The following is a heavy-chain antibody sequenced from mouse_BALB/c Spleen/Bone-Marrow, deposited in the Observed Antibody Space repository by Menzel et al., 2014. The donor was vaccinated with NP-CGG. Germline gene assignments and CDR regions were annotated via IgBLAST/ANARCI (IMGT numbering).Heavy chain of an antibody. CDR1: GYTFTSYW. CDR2: IYPSDSYT. CDR3: TREGYYGSSYVDY. D-gene: IGHD1-1*01. Sequence: QVQLQQSGAELVRPGASVKLSCKASGYTFTSYWINWVKQRPGQVLEWIGNIYPSDSYTNYNQKFKDKATLTVDKSSSTAYMQLSSPTSEDSAVYYCTREGYYGSSYVDYWGQGTTLTVSS. J-gene: IGHJ2*01. V-gene: IGHV1-69*02.